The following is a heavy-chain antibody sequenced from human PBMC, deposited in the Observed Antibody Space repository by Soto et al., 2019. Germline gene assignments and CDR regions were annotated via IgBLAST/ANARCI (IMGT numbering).Heavy chain of an antibody. Sequence: QVQLVQSGAEVKKPGASVKVSRKASGYTFTSYAMHWVRQAPGQRLEWMGWINAGNGNTKYSQKFQGRVTITRDTSASTAYMELSSLRSEDTAVYYCARDGTQDAFDIWGQGTMVTVSS. CDR2: INAGNGNT. V-gene: IGHV1-3*01. CDR3: ARDGTQDAFDI. J-gene: IGHJ3*02. CDR1: GYTFTSYA.